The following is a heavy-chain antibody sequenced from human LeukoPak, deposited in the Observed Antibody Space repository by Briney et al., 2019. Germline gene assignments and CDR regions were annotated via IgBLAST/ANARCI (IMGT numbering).Heavy chain of an antibody. CDR1: GFTFSIYG. J-gene: IGHJ4*02. V-gene: IGHV3-30*18. CDR2: ISYDGSNK. D-gene: IGHD5-18*01. Sequence: PGGSLRLSCAASGFTFSIYGMHWVRQAPGKGLEWVAVISYDGSNKYYADSVKGRFTISRDNSKNTLYLQMNSLRAEDTAVYYCAKGAVDTAMVSDYWGQGTLVTVSS. CDR3: AKGAVDTAMVSDY.